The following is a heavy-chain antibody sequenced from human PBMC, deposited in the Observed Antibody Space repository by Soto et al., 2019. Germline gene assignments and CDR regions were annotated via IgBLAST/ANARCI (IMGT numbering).Heavy chain of an antibody. Sequence: GGSLRLSCAASGFTFSNYAMHWVRQAPGKGLEWVAVISYDGSNKYYADSVKGRFTISRDNSKNTLYLQMNSLRAEDTAVYYCARDPAIFGSGSFWDYWGQGTLVTVSS. CDR1: GFTFSNYA. V-gene: IGHV3-30-3*01. D-gene: IGHD3-10*01. CDR2: ISYDGSNK. CDR3: ARDPAIFGSGSFWDY. J-gene: IGHJ4*02.